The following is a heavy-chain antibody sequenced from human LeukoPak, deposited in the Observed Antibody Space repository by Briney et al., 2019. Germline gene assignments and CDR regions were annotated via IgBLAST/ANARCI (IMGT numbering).Heavy chain of an antibody. J-gene: IGHJ6*03. V-gene: IGHV4-39*07. D-gene: IGHD3-16*01. CDR3: ARDLYVYMDV. CDR1: GGSISSSSYY. Sequence: SETLSLTCTVSGGSISSSSYYWGWIRQPPGKGLEWIGSIYYSGSTYYNPSLKSRVTISVDTSKNQFSLKLSSVTAADTAVYYCARDLYVYMDVWGKGTTVTVSS. CDR2: IYYSGST.